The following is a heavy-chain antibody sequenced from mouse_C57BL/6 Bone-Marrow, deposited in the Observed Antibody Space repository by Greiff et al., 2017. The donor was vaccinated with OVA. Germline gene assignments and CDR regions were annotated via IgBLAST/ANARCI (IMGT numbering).Heavy chain of an antibody. CDR3: ARREVYYGSSPYYYAMDY. Sequence: VQLQQPGAELVRPGSSVKLSCKASGYTFTSYWMDWVKQRPGQGLEWIGNIYPSDSETHYNQKFKDKATLTVDKSSSTAYMQLSSLTSEDSAVYYCARREVYYGSSPYYYAMDYWGQGTSVTVSS. CDR1: GYTFTSYW. CDR2: IYPSDSET. J-gene: IGHJ4*01. D-gene: IGHD1-1*01. V-gene: IGHV1-61*01.